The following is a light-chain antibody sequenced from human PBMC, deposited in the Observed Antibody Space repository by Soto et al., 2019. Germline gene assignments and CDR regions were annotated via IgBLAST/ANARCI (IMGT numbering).Light chain of an antibody. CDR3: QQYNSYPRT. Sequence: DIQMTQSPSTLSASVGDRVTITCRASQTISNWLAWYQQKPGKAPKLVIYKASSLESGVSSRFSGSGSGTEFTLIISSLLPDDFATYYCQQYNSYPRTFGQGTKVEIK. CDR1: QTISNW. CDR2: KAS. V-gene: IGKV1-5*03. J-gene: IGKJ1*01.